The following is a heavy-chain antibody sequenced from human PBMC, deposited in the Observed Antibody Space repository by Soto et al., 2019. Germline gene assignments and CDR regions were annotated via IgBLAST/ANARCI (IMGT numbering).Heavy chain of an antibody. J-gene: IGHJ4*02. V-gene: IGHV3-30*03. CDR2: ISYDGSNK. D-gene: IGHD5-18*01. CDR1: GFTFSSYG. Sequence: GGSLRLSCAASGFTFSSYGMHWVRQAPGKGLEWVAVISYDGSNKYYADSVKGRFTISRDNSKNTLYLQMNSLRAEDTAVYYCARHNWGYSYGNYFDYWGQGTLVTVSS. CDR3: ARHNWGYSYGNYFDY.